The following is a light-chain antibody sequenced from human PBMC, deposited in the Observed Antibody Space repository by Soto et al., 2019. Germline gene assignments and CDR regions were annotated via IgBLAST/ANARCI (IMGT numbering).Light chain of an antibody. Sequence: QSVLTQPASVSGSPGQSITISCTGTSIDVGGYNYVSWYQQHPGKAPKLMIYDVSNRPSGVSNRFSGSKSGNTASLTISGLQAEDEADYYCSSFTGSSTLFGGGTKVTV. CDR1: SIDVGGYNY. CDR3: SSFTGSSTL. CDR2: DVS. V-gene: IGLV2-14*01. J-gene: IGLJ2*01.